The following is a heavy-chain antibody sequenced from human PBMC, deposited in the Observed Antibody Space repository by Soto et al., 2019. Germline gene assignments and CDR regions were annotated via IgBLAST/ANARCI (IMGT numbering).Heavy chain of an antibody. CDR1: GYSFTSYA. V-gene: IGHV1-3*01. J-gene: IGHJ4*02. CDR2: INAGNGNT. Sequence: GASVQVSCKASGYSFTSYAIHWMRQAPGQRLEWMGWINAGNGNTKAPQKFQGRVTFTRDTSASTVYMEVSSLRSEDTAVYYCARAAYYYESSGYYPGDYWGQGTLVTVSS. D-gene: IGHD3-22*01. CDR3: ARAAYYYESSGYYPGDY.